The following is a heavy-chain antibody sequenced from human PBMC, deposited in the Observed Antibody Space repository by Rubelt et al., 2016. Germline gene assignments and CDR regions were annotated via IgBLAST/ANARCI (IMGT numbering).Heavy chain of an antibody. CDR2: INPNSGGK. CDR3: ARDIAARPHGDYDY. Sequence: QVQLVQSGAEVKKPGASVKVSCKASGYTFTGYYMHWVRQAPGQGLEWMGWINPNSGGKNLAQNFQGRVTMTRDTSISTAYMELSRLRSDDTAVYYCARDIAARPHGDYDYWGQGTLVTVSS. D-gene: IGHD6-6*01. J-gene: IGHJ4*02. V-gene: IGHV1-2*02. CDR1: GYTFTGYY.